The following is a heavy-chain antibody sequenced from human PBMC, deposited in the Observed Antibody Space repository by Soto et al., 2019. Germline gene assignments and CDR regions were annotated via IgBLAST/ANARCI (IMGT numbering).Heavy chain of an antibody. V-gene: IGHV3-30*18. CDR1: GFTFSSYG. CDR2: ISYDGSNK. CDR3: AKATGTTMDV. Sequence: QVQLVESGGGVVQPGRSLRLSCAASGFTFSSYGMHWVRQAPGKGLEWVAVISYDGSNKYYADSVKGRFTISRDNSKNTLYLQMNSLRAEDTAVYYCAKATGTTMDVWGQGTTVTVSS. D-gene: IGHD1-1*01. J-gene: IGHJ6*02.